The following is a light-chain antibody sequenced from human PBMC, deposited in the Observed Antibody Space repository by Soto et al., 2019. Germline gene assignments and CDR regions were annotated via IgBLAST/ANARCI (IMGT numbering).Light chain of an antibody. CDR2: KAS. CDR3: QQYNSYSPWT. V-gene: IGKV1-5*03. J-gene: IGKJ1*01. CDR1: QSISTW. Sequence: DIQMTQSPSTLSASVGDRVTITCRASQSISTWLAWYQQKPGQAPKLLIYKASTLESGVPSRFSGSGSGTEFTLTLSSLQPDDFATYYCQQYNSYSPWTFGQGTKVEIK.